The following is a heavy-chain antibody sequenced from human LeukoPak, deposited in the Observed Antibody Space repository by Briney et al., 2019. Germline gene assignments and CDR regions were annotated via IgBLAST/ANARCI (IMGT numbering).Heavy chain of an antibody. CDR1: GGTFSSYA. Sequence: ASVKVSCKASGGTFSSYAINWVRQAPGQGLEWMGWINPDSGGTNYAQKFQGGVTMTRDTSISTAYMELSRLRSDDTAVYYCARDGLGGSGAFDIWGQGTMVTVSS. CDR2: INPDSGGT. D-gene: IGHD3-16*01. J-gene: IGHJ3*02. V-gene: IGHV1-2*02. CDR3: ARDGLGGSGAFDI.